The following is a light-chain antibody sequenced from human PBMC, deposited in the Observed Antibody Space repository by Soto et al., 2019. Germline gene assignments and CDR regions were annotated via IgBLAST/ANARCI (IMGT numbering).Light chain of an antibody. V-gene: IGKV3-20*01. CDR2: GAS. Sequence: EIVLTQSPGTLSLSPGERATLSCRASQSVSSSNLAWYQQKPGQAPRLLIYGASTRATGIPARFSGSGSGTEFTLTISSLQPEDFATYYCQRPNSYPLTVGGGTKVEIK. CDR1: QSVSSSN. CDR3: QRPNSYPLT. J-gene: IGKJ4*01.